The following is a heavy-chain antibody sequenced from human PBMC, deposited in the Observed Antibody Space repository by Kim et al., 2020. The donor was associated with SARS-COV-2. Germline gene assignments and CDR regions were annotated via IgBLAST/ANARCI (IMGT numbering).Heavy chain of an antibody. D-gene: IGHD3-10*01. CDR2: IYYSGST. CDR1: GGSVSSGSYY. J-gene: IGHJ4*02. V-gene: IGHV4-61*01. CDR3: ARVHYLWFGELYYFDY. Sequence: SETLSLTCTVSGGSVSSGSYYWSWIRQPPGKGLEWIGYIYYSGSTNYNPSLKSRVTISVDTSKNQFSLKLSSVTAADTAVYYCARVHYLWFGELYYFDYWGQGTLVTVSS.